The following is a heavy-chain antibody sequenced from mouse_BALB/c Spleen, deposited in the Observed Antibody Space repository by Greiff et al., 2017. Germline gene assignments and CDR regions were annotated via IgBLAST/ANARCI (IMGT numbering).Heavy chain of an antibody. CDR2: ISSGGGST. D-gene: IGHD1-1*01. CDR1: GFAFSSYD. CDR3: AREGNGRGFAY. V-gene: IGHV5-12-1*01. J-gene: IGHJ3*01. Sequence: EVQLVESGGGLVKPGGSLKLSCAASGFAFSSYDMSWVRQTPEKRLEWVAYISSGGGSTYYPDTVKGRFTISRDNAKNTLYLQMSSLKSEDTAMYYCAREGNGRGFAYWGQGTLVTVSA.